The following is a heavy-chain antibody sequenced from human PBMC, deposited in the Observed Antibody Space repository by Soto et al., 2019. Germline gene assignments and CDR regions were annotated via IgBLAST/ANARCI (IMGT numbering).Heavy chain of an antibody. CDR2: ITPSGDNT. J-gene: IGHJ4*02. D-gene: IGHD3-22*01. CDR1: GFAFSTHA. CDR3: AKSPGMYYYDSSGYYHYDY. V-gene: IGHV3-23*01. Sequence: PGGSLRLSCAASGFAFSTHAMNWVRQAPGKGLAWVSSITPSGDNTYYADSVKGRFTISRDNSKNTLSLQMNSLRVEDSAVYYCAKSPGMYYYDSSGYYHYDYWGQGTLVTVSS.